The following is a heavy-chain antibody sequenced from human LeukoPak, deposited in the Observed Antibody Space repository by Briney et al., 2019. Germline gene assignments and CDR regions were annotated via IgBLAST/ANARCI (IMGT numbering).Heavy chain of an antibody. CDR1: GGSFSGYY. J-gene: IGHJ4*02. D-gene: IGHD6-6*01. V-gene: IGHV4-34*01. CDR2: INHSGST. CDR3: ARMEQLAHKFDY. Sequence: SETLSLTCAVYGGSFSGYYWSWIRQPPGKGLEWIGEINHSGSTNYNPSLKSRVTISVGTSKNQFSLKLSSVTAADTAVYYCARMEQLAHKFDYWGQGTLVTVSS.